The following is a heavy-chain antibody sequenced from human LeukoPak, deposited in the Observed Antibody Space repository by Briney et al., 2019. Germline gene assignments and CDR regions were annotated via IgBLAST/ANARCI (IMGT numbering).Heavy chain of an antibody. CDR3: AKGLSYSKYYDFWSGSGTFDY. CDR1: GFTFSSYA. J-gene: IGHJ4*02. CDR2: ISGSGGST. V-gene: IGHV3-23*01. Sequence: GGSLRLSCAASGFTFSSYAMSWVRQAPGKGLEWVSAISGSGGSTYYADPVKGRFTISRDNSKNTLYPQMNSLRAEDTAVYYCAKGLSYSKYYDFWSGSGTFDYWGQGTLVTVPS. D-gene: IGHD3-3*01.